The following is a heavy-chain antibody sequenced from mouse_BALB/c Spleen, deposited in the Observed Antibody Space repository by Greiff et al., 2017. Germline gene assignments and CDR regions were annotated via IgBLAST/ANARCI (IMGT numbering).Heavy chain of an antibody. CDR1: GFTFSSFG. D-gene: IGHD2-3*01. J-gene: IGHJ1*01. CDR2: ISSGSSTI. Sequence: EVKVVESGGGLVQPGGSRKLSCAASGFTFSSFGMHWVRQAPEKGLEWVAYISSGSSTIYYADTVKGRFTISRDNPKNTLFLQMTSLRSEDTAMYYCARSLDGYYWYFDVWGAGTTVTVSS. V-gene: IGHV5-17*02. CDR3: ARSLDGYYWYFDV.